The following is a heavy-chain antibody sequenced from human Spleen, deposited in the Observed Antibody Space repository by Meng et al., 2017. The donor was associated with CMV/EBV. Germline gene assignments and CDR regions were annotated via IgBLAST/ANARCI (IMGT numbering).Heavy chain of an antibody. CDR1: GLSVSSNY. J-gene: IGHJ4*02. CDR2: TYMSGDT. Sequence: GGSLRLSCAASGLSVSSNYVSWVRQAPGKGPEWVSITYMSGDTYTAESVRGRFTVSRDYAKNSLCLQVNSLRAEDTALYHCARDDGAMNQRLFFLFGERALRSPDYWGQGTLVTVSS. CDR3: ARDDGAMNQRLFFLFGERALRSPDY. D-gene: IGHD3-16*01. V-gene: IGHV3-53*01.